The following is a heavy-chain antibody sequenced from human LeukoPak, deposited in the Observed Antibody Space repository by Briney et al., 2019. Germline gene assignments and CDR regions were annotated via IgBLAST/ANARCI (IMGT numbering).Heavy chain of an antibody. CDR3: ARGEIVEMATTYFDY. J-gene: IGHJ4*02. V-gene: IGHV4-38-2*02. Sequence: SETLSLTCTVSGYSISSGYYWGWIRQPPGKGLEWIGSIYHSGSTYYNPSLKSRVTISVDTSKNQFSLKLSSVTAADTAVYYCARGEIVEMATTYFDYWGQGTLVTVSS. CDR2: IYHSGST. CDR1: GYSISSGYY. D-gene: IGHD5-24*01.